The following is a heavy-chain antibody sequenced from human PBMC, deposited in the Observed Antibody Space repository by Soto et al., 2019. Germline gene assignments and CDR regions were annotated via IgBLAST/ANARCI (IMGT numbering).Heavy chain of an antibody. CDR3: ARAAMGGSSWPFDY. D-gene: IGHD6-13*01. CDR1: GGSISSSNW. CDR2: IYHSGST. Sequence: QVQLQESGPGLVKPSGTLSLTCAVSGGSISSSNWWSWVRQPPGKGLEWIGEIYHSGSTNYNPSLQSRVTLXVXKXXNQFSLKLSSVTAADTAVYYCARAAMGGSSWPFDYWGQGTLVTVSS. J-gene: IGHJ4*02. V-gene: IGHV4-4*02.